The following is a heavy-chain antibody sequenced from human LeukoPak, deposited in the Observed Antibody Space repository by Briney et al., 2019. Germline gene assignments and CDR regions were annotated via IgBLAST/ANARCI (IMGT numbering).Heavy chain of an antibody. D-gene: IGHD6-19*01. CDR2: INPNSGGT. Sequence: GASVKVSCKASGYTFTGYYMHWVRQAPGQGLEWMGWINPNSGGTNYAQKLQGRVTITADESTSTAYMELSSLRSEDTAVYYCARGSWSSGWLKLNAFDIWGQGTMVTVSS. J-gene: IGHJ3*02. V-gene: IGHV1-2*02. CDR1: GYTFTGYY. CDR3: ARGSWSSGWLKLNAFDI.